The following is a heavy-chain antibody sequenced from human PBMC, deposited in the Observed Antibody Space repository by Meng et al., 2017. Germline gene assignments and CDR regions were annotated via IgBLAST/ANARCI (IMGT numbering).Heavy chain of an antibody. V-gene: IGHV4-34*01. CDR1: GGSFSGYY. CDR3: ARGRYFDWLSYRYYFDY. D-gene: IGHD3-9*01. CDR2: INHSGST. J-gene: IGHJ4*02. Sequence: QVDLQPWGAGLLKPSETLSLPGAVYGGSFSGYYWSWIRQPPGKGLEWIGEINHSGSTNYNPSLKSRVTISVDTSKNQFSLKLSSVTAADTAVYYCARGRYFDWLSYRYYFDYWGQGTLVTVSS.